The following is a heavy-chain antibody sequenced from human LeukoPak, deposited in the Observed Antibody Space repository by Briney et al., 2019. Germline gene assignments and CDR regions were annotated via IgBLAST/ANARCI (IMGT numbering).Heavy chain of an antibody. CDR3: ASMKDGDNDY. CDR2: ISYDGSNK. CDR1: GFTFSSYT. J-gene: IGHJ4*02. Sequence: SGGSLRLSCAASGFTFSSYTMHWVRQAPGKGLEWVAVISYDGSNKYYADSVKGRFTMSRDNSKNTLYLQMNSLRAEDTAVYYCASMKDGDNDYWGQGTLVTVSS. V-gene: IGHV3-30-3*01. D-gene: IGHD1-1*01.